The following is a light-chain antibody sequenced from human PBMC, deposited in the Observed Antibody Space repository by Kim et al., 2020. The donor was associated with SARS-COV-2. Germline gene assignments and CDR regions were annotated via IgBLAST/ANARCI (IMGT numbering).Light chain of an antibody. Sequence: QAVVTQEPSLTVSPGGTVTLTCGSSSGAVTSGHYPYWFQQKPGQAPRTLIYDTDNKHSWTLARFSGSLLGGKAALTLSGAQPEDEAEYYCLLSYSGARGVFGGGTKLTVL. CDR2: DTD. J-gene: IGLJ3*02. CDR3: LLSYSGARGV. V-gene: IGLV7-46*01. CDR1: SGAVTSGHY.